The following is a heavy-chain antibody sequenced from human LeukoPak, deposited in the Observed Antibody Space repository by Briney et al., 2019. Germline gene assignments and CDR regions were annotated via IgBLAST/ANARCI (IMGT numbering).Heavy chain of an antibody. CDR2: IYYSGST. Sequence: SETLSLTCTVSGGSISSYYWSWIRQPPGKGLEWIGYIYYSGSTNYNPSLKSRVTISVDTSKNQFSLKLSSVTAADTAVYYCARGVGATSGAFGYWGQGTLVTVSS. D-gene: IGHD1-26*01. V-gene: IGHV4-59*01. CDR3: ARGVGATSGAFGY. J-gene: IGHJ4*02. CDR1: GGSISSYY.